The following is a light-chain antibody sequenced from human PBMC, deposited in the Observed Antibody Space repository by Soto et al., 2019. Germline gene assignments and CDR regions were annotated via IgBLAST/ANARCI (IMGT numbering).Light chain of an antibody. J-gene: IGKJ4*01. CDR2: YAS. CDR3: QQFYKWPVT. CDR1: QGVLNH. V-gene: IGKV3-15*01. Sequence: EKVRAQSPATLSVCPGGRATLSCRASQGVLNHLAWYQHKPGQAPRLLISYASAGASGVPARFSGSGSETDFTLTIDSLQSEDFATYYCQQFYKWPVTFGGGTKVDNK.